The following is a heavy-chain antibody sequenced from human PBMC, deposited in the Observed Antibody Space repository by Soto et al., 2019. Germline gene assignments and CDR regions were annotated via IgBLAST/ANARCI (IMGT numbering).Heavy chain of an antibody. V-gene: IGHV3-21*01. J-gene: IGHJ4*02. D-gene: IGHD3-3*02. CDR2: IWNGSSYI. CDR3: ARRHFFDY. CDR1: GFTFSSYG. Sequence: GGSLRLSCAASGFTFSSYGMHWVRQAPGKGLEWVAAIWNGSSYIYYADSVKGRFTISRDNAKNSLYLQMNSLRAEDTAVYYCARRHFFDYWGQGTLVTVSS.